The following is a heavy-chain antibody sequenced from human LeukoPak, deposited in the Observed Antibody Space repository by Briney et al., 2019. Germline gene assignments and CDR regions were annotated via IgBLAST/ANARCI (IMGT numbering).Heavy chain of an antibody. CDR1: GYTFTSYD. CDR3: ARGNRLYTSSWSALAFDI. CDR2: MNPISGYT. D-gene: IGHD6-13*01. Sequence: ASVKVSCKASGYTFTSYDINWVRQATGQGLEWMGWMNPISGYTGFAQKFLGRVTMTGNTAISTAYMELSSLRSEDAAVYYCARGNRLYTSSWSALAFDIWGQGTMVTVSS. J-gene: IGHJ3*02. V-gene: IGHV1-8*01.